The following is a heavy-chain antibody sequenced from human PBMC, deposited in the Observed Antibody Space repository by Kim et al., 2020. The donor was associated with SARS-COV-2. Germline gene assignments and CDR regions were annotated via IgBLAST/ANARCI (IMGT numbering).Heavy chain of an antibody. CDR1: GASISSSSGYY. J-gene: IGHJ3*02. CDR2: FHYTGNS. CDR3: ARCSDASGYATFEI. D-gene: IGHD3-22*01. Sequence: SETLSLTCTVSGASISSSSGYYGAWIRQPPGKGLEWIGSFHYTGNSYYNPSLKRRATISADTYNNQFSLSVYAVTAANTANYYFARCSDASGYATFEI. V-gene: IGHV4-39*01.